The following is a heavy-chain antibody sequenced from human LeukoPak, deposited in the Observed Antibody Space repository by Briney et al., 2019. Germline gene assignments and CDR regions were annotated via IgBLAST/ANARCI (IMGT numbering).Heavy chain of an antibody. V-gene: IGHV3-74*01. Sequence: AGGSLRLSCAASGFTFSSYWMHWVRQAPGKGLMWVSRINSDGSSTSYADSVKGRFTISRDNAKNTLYLQMNSLRAEDTAVYYCARWSRGDAFDIWGQGTMVTVSS. CDR1: GFTFSSYW. CDR2: INSDGSST. J-gene: IGHJ3*02. CDR3: ARWSRGDAFDI.